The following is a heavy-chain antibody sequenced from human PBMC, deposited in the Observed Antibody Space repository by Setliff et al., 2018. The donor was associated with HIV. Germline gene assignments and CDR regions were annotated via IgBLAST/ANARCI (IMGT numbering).Heavy chain of an antibody. Sequence: HPGGSLRLSCAASGFTFSSYAMSWVRQAPGKGLEWVSAISGSGGSTYYADSVKGRFTISRDNSKNTPFLQMNSLRPEDTATYYCVRDPIEGYPDYFDYWGQGTLVTVSS. CDR1: GFTFSSYA. CDR2: ISGSGGST. J-gene: IGHJ4*02. V-gene: IGHV3-23*01. CDR3: VRDPIEGYPDYFDY. D-gene: IGHD1-26*01.